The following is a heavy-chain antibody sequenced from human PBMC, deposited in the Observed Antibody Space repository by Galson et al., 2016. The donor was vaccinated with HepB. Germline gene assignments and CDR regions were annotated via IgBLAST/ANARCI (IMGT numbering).Heavy chain of an antibody. CDR2: IYDSGST. J-gene: IGHJ4*02. CDR3: ARSPGVSYDY. D-gene: IGHD3-10*01. CDR1: GGSISNNY. V-gene: IGHV4-59*01. Sequence: SETLSLTCTVSGGSISNNYWFWIRQPPGKGLDWVGYIYDSGSTSYNPSLKSRVTISADTSKNQFSLKLSSVTAADTAVYYCARSPGVSYDYWGQGALVTVSS.